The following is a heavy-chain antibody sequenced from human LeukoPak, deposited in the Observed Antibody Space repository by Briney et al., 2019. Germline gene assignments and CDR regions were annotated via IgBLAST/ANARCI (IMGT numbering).Heavy chain of an antibody. J-gene: IGHJ3*02. D-gene: IGHD6-13*01. Sequence: GGSLRLSCAASEFTFSSYWMSWVRQAPGKGLEWVANIKGDVSEKYYVDSVKGRFTISRDNAKNSLYLQMNSLRAEDTAVYYCAREDGAAAGIDIWGQGTMVTVSS. CDR1: EFTFSSYW. CDR2: IKGDVSEK. CDR3: AREDGAAAGIDI. V-gene: IGHV3-7*01.